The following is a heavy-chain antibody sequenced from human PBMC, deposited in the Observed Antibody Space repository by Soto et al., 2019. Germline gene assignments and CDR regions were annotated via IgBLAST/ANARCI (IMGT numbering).Heavy chain of an antibody. J-gene: IGHJ5*02. Sequence: EVQLLESGGGLVQPGGSLRLSCAASGFTFSSYAMSWVRQAPGKGLEWVSAISGSGGSTYYADSVKGRFTISRDNSKNPLYLQMNSLRAEDTAVYYCAKDRGGSIAAIPWGQGTLVTVSS. CDR1: GFTFSSYA. D-gene: IGHD6-13*01. CDR2: ISGSGGST. CDR3: AKDRGGSIAAIP. V-gene: IGHV3-23*01.